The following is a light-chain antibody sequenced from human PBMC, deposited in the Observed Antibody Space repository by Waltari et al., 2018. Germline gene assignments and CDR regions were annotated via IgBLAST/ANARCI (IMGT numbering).Light chain of an antibody. CDR3: QERKTWPRVT. CDR2: DVT. CDR1: QNIDSF. Sequence: EIVLTQSPATLSLSPGERATLSCRASQNIDSFLAWFQQKPGQSPRLLIYDVTKRATALPARFSGSGNGTDFTLTLSSLEPEDFAVYYCQERKTWPRVTFGPGTKVEIK. V-gene: IGKV3-11*01. J-gene: IGKJ3*01.